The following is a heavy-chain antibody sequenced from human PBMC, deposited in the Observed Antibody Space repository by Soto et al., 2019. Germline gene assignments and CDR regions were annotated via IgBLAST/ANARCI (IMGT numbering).Heavy chain of an antibody. Sequence: SETLSLTCAVSGGSISSSNWWSWVRQPPGKGLEWIGEIYHSGSTNYNPSLKSRVTISVDKSKNQFSLKLSSVTAADTAVYYCARGTCSGGSCYSAHSYYYYGMDVWGQGTTVTVSS. V-gene: IGHV4-4*02. CDR1: GGSISSSNW. J-gene: IGHJ6*02. CDR3: ARGTCSGGSCYSAHSYYYYGMDV. CDR2: IYHSGST. D-gene: IGHD2-15*01.